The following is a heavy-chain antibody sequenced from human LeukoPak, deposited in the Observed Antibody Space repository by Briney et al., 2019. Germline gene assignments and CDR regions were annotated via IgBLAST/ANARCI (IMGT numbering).Heavy chain of an antibody. J-gene: IGHJ4*02. CDR3: ARAGDSSGYSDY. D-gene: IGHD3-22*01. CDR1: GGSFSGYY. Sequence: SETLSLTCAVYGGSFSGYYWSWIRQPPGKGLEWIGEINHSGSTNYNPSLKSRGTISVDPSKNQFSLKLSSVTAADTAVYYCARAGDSSGYSDYWGQGTLVTVSS. CDR2: INHSGST. V-gene: IGHV4-34*01.